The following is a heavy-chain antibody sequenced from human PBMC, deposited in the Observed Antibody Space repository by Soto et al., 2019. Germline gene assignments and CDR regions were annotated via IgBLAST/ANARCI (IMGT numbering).Heavy chain of an antibody. J-gene: IGHJ4*02. CDR3: ASRTVAGTVIDH. Sequence: QLQVQESGPGLVKPSETLSLTCSVSGGSISSRSYYWGWVRQPPGKGLEWIGSISHSGTTYYHPSLKSRVPISVHTSKNQFSLSLSSVTAADAAVYYCASRTVAGTVIDHWGQGTLVTVSS. CDR2: ISHSGTT. CDR1: GGSISSRSYY. D-gene: IGHD6-19*01. V-gene: IGHV4-39*01.